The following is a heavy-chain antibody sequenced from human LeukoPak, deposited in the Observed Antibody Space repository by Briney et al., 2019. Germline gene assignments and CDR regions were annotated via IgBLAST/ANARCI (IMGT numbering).Heavy chain of an antibody. Sequence: PSETLSLTCAVYGGSFSGYYWSGIRQPPGKGLEWIGEINHSGSTNYNPSLKSRVTISVDTSKNQCSLKLSSVTAADTAVYYCARSSRDSSSWTGDFDYWGQGTLVTVS. V-gene: IGHV4-34*01. D-gene: IGHD6-13*01. CDR2: INHSGST. CDR1: GGSFSGYY. CDR3: ARSSRDSSSWTGDFDY. J-gene: IGHJ4*02.